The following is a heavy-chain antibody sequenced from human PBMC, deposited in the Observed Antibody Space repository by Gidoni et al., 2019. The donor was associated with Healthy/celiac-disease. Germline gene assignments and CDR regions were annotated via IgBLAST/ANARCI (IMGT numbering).Heavy chain of an antibody. J-gene: IGHJ3*02. CDR1: GYTLTGYY. D-gene: IGHD3-22*01. V-gene: IGHV1-2*06. CDR3: ARYYYDSNGEAFDI. Sequence: QVQLVQSGAEVKKPGASVKVSCKASGYTLTGYYMHWVRQAPGQGLEWMGRINPNSGGTNYAQKFQGRVTMTRDTSISTAYMELSRLRSDDTAVYYCARYYYDSNGEAFDIWGQGTMVTVSS. CDR2: INPNSGGT.